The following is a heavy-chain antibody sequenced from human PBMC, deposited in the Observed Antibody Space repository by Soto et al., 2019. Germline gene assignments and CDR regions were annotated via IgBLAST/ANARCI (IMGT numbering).Heavy chain of an antibody. CDR1: GFSLSPGVG. Sequence: QITLKESGPTLVKPTQTLTLTCTFSGFSLSPGVGVGWIRQPPGKALVCLALIYWDDDKRYSSSLKSRLTITKDTSKDQVVLIMTNMDPVDTATYYCAHSSYYGSGSLDYWGQGILVTVSS. CDR3: AHSSYYGSGSLDY. CDR2: IYWDDDK. D-gene: IGHD3-10*01. J-gene: IGHJ4*02. V-gene: IGHV2-5*02.